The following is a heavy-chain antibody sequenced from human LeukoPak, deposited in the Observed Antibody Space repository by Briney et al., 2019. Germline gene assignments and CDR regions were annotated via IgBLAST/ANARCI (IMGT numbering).Heavy chain of an antibody. V-gene: IGHV3-23*01. CDR3: AKGGRYSSSKPPDY. CDR2: ISDCGGST. CDR1: GFTFSSYA. D-gene: IGHD6-6*01. Sequence: GGSLRLSCAASGFTFSSYAMSWVRQAPGKGLEWVSAISDCGGSTYYADSVKGRFTISRDNSKNTLYLQMNSLRAEDTAVYYCAKGGRYSSSKPPDYWGQGTLVTVSS. J-gene: IGHJ4*02.